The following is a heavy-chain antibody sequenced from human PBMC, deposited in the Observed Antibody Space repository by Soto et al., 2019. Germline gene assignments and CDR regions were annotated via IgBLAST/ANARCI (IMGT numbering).Heavy chain of an antibody. CDR1: GVTFSSYA. CDR2: IIPIFGTA. D-gene: IGHD6-19*01. CDR3: ARLIAVAGTGVDY. Sequence: GASVKVSCKASGVTFSSYAISWVRQAPGQGLEWMGWIIPIFGTANYAQKFQGRVTITADESTSTAYMELSSLRSEDTAVYYCARLIAVAGTGVDYWGQGTMVTVSS. J-gene: IGHJ4*02. V-gene: IGHV1-69*13.